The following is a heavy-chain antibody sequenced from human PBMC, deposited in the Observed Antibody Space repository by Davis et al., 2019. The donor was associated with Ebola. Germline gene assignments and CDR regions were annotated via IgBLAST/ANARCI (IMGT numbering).Heavy chain of an antibody. V-gene: IGHV1-18*01. J-gene: IGHJ3*02. CDR2: ISAYNGNT. D-gene: IGHD4-17*01. CDR3: ARDYYGPGGRLGAFDI. CDR1: GYTFTSYG. Sequence: ASVKVSCKASGYTFTSYGISWVRQAPGQGLEWMGWISAYNGNTNYAQKLQGRVTMTTDTSTSTAYMELRSLRSDDTAVYYCARDYYGPGGRLGAFDIWGQGTMVTVSS.